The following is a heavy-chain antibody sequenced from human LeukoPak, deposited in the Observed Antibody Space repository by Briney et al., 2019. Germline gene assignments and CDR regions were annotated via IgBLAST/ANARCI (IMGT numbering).Heavy chain of an antibody. V-gene: IGHV4-4*07. Sequence: SETLSLTCTVSGDSISSYYWSWIRQPAGKGLEWIGRIYITGSTNYNPSLKSRVTMSVDTSKNQFSLKLISMTAADTAVYYCARPAYGGGPDAFDIWGQGTMVTVSS. D-gene: IGHD4-23*01. CDR2: IYITGST. CDR3: ARPAYGGGPDAFDI. CDR1: GDSISSYY. J-gene: IGHJ3*02.